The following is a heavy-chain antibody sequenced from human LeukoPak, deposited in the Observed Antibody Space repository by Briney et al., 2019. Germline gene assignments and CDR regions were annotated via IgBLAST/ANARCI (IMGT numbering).Heavy chain of an antibody. J-gene: IGHJ4*02. CDR3: ARDGYYDSSGYLFGY. D-gene: IGHD3-22*01. Sequence: ASVKVSCKASGYTFTGYYMHWVRQAPGQGLERMGWINPNSGGTNYAQKFQGRVTMTRDTSISTAYMELSRLRSDDTAVYYCARDGYYDSSGYLFGYWGQGTLVTVSS. V-gene: IGHV1-2*02. CDR2: INPNSGGT. CDR1: GYTFTGYY.